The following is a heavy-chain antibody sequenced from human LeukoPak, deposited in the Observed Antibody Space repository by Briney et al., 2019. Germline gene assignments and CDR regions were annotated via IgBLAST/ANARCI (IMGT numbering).Heavy chain of an antibody. J-gene: IGHJ4*02. CDR3: ASLRIAVATADY. D-gene: IGHD6-19*01. Sequence: PSETLSLTCAVYGGSFSGYYWSWIRQPPGKGLEWIGEINHSGSTNYNPSLKSRVTISVDTSKNQFSLKLSSVTAADTAVYYCASLRIAVATADYWGQGTLVTVSS. CDR2: INHSGST. CDR1: GGSFSGYY. V-gene: IGHV4-34*01.